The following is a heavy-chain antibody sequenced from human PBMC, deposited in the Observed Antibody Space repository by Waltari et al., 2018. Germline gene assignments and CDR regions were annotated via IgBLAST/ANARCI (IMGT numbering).Heavy chain of an antibody. CDR1: GFTFSSCR. CDR2: ISSSSSYI. V-gene: IGHV3-21*01. CDR3: ARGLGLFDY. D-gene: IGHD4-17*01. J-gene: IGHJ4*02. Sequence: EVQLVESGGGLVKPGGSLRLSCAASGFTFSSCRMNWVRQAPGKGLEWVSSISSSSSYIYYADSVKGRFTISRDNAKNSLYLQMNSLRAEDTAVYYCARGLGLFDYWGQGTLVTVSS.